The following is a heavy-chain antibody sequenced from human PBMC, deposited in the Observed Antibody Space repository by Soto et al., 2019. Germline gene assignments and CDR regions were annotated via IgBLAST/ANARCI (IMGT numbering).Heavy chain of an antibody. V-gene: IGHV4-39*01. D-gene: IGHD6-19*01. Sequence: LSLTCTVSGGSISSSSYYWGWIRQPPGKGLEWIGSIYYSGSTYYNPSLKSRVTISVDTSKNQFSLKLSSVTAADTAVYYCARAYSSGWDNWFDPWGQGTLVTVSS. CDR1: GGSISSSSYY. J-gene: IGHJ5*02. CDR2: IYYSGST. CDR3: ARAYSSGWDNWFDP.